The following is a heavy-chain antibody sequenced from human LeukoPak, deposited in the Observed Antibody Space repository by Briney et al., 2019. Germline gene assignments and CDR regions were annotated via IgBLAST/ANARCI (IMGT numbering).Heavy chain of an antibody. CDR3: ARGHYYYGMDV. CDR2: IYSGGST. CDR1: GFTVTSNY. J-gene: IGHJ6*02. Sequence: GGSLRLSCAASGFTVTSNYMSWVRQAPGKGLEWVSVIYSGGSTYYADSVKGRFTISRDNSKNTLYLQMNSLRAEDTAVYYCARGHYYYGMDVWGQGTTVTVSS. V-gene: IGHV3-53*01.